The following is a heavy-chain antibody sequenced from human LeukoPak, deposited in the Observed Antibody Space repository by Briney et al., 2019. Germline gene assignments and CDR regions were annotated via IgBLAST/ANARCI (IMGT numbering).Heavy chain of an antibody. CDR1: GFTFSSYG. J-gene: IGHJ4*02. D-gene: IGHD6-13*01. Sequence: HGGSLRLSCATSGFTFSSYGMHWVRQAPGKGLEWVAVIWYDGSDKYFADSVKGRFTISRDNSKNTLYLQMNSLRAEDTAVYYCARQIAAAGYYFDYWGQGTLVTVSS. CDR3: ARQIAAAGYYFDY. V-gene: IGHV3-33*01. CDR2: IWYDGSDK.